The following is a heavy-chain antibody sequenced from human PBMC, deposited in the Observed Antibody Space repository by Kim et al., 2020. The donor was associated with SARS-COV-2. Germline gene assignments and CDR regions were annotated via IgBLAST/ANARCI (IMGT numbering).Heavy chain of an antibody. J-gene: IGHJ4*02. CDR1: GGSISSGDYY. CDR3: ASLAPHPSTGFDY. V-gene: IGHV4-30-4*01. Sequence: SETLSLTCTVSGGSISSGDYYWSWIRQPPGKGLEWIGYIYYSGSTYYNPSLKSRVTISVDTSKNQFSLKLSSVTAADTAVYYCASLAPHPSTGFDYWGQGTLVTVSS. D-gene: IGHD2-8*02. CDR2: IYYSGST.